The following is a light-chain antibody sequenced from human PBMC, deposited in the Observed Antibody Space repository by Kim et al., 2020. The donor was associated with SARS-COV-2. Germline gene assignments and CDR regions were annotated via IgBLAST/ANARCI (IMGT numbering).Light chain of an antibody. V-gene: IGLV2-14*04. J-gene: IGLJ3*02. CDR1: SSDVGGYNY. Sequence: QSITLSCTGTSSDVGGYNYVSWYQQHPGNAPKLMIYGVSKRPSGISNRFSGSKSGNTASLTFSGLQAEDEADYYCTSYTSSNDWVFGGGTRLTVL. CDR2: GVS. CDR3: TSYTSSNDWV.